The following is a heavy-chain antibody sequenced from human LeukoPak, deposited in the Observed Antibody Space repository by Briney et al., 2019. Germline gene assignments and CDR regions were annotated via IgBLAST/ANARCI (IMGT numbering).Heavy chain of an antibody. J-gene: IGHJ4*02. CDR2: ISSSSSYI. D-gene: IGHD3-22*01. V-gene: IGHV3-21*01. CDR1: GFTFSSYS. Sequence: GGSLRLSCAASGFTFSSYSMNWVRQAPGKGLEWVSSISSSSSYIYYAGSVKGRFTISRDNAKNSLYLQMNSLRAEDTAVYYCARDHYDSSGYYSYWGQGTLVTVSS. CDR3: ARDHYDSSGYYSY.